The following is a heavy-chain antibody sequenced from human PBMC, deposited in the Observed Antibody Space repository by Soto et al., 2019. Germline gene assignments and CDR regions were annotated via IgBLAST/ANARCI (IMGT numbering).Heavy chain of an antibody. CDR2: ISGSGGST. V-gene: IGHV3-23*01. D-gene: IGHD6-13*01. Sequence: EVQLLESGGGLVQPGGSLRLSCAASGFTFSSYAMSWVRQAPGKGLEWVSAISGSGGSTYYADSVKGRFTISRDNSKNTLYLQMNSLSAEDTAVYYCAKGPQQSSSLDYWGQGTLVTVSS. CDR1: GFTFSSYA. CDR3: AKGPQQSSSLDY. J-gene: IGHJ4*02.